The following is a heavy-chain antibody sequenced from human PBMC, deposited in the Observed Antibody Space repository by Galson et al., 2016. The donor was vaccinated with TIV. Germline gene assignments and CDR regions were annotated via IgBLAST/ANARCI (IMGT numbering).Heavy chain of an antibody. J-gene: IGHJ4*02. CDR2: MNPNSGNA. Sequence: SVKVSCKASGYTFNNYDINWVRQATGQGLEWMGGMNPNSGNAGYAQKFQGRVTMTSNTSVNTAYMEVRRLRSEDTAVYYVARARGGVCGGGSCLPGYWGQGTLVTVSS. CDR1: GYTFNNYD. D-gene: IGHD2-15*01. V-gene: IGHV1-8*01. CDR3: ARARGGVCGGGSCLPGY.